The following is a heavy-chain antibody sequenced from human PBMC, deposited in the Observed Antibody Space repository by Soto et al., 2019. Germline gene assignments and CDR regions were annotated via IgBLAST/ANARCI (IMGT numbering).Heavy chain of an antibody. V-gene: IGHV3-72*01. CDR3: VRIIDRGYSEY. CDR1: GLTLSEHF. D-gene: IGHD3-22*01. Sequence: PGGSLRLSCAASGLTLSEHFMDWVRRSSGKGLEWLGHSRNRANGFTTEYAASVKGRFTMSRDDSRNLFFLQMNSLQTDDTAVYYCVRIIDRGYSEYWGQGNLVTVSS. J-gene: IGHJ4*02. CDR2: SRNRANGFTT.